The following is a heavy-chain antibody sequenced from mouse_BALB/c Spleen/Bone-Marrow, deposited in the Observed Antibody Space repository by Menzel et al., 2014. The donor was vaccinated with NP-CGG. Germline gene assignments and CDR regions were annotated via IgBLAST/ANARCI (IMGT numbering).Heavy chain of an antibody. CDR1: GYTFTEYT. V-gene: IGHV1-18*01. J-gene: IGHJ3*01. Sequence: LVESGASVRISCKTSGYTFTEYTMHWVKQSHGKSLEWIGGINPNSGGTSYNQKFKGKATLTVDKSSSTAYMELRSLTSEDSAVYYCANYDYDWFAYWGQGTLVTVSA. CDR2: INPNSGGT. CDR3: ANYDYDWFAY. D-gene: IGHD2-4*01.